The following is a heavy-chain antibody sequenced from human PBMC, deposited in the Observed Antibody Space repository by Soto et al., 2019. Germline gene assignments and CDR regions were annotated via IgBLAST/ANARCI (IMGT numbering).Heavy chain of an antibody. CDR2: IKQDGSEK. CDR3: ARGWGGGWGVAAG. D-gene: IGHD2-15*01. J-gene: IGHJ4*02. V-gene: IGHV3-7*01. Sequence: GGSLRLSCAASGFTFSSYWMSWVRQAPGKGLEWVANIKQDGSEKYYVDSVKGRFTISRDNAKNSLYLQMNSLRAEDTAVYYGARGWGGGWGVAAGWGQGTLVTVSS. CDR1: GFTFSSYW.